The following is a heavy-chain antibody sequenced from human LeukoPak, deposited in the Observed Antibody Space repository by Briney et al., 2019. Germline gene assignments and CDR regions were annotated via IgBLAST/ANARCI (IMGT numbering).Heavy chain of an antibody. J-gene: IGHJ3*02. V-gene: IGHV3-30*18. Sequence: PGGSLRLSCAASGFTFSSYGMHWVRQAPGKGLDWVAVISYDGSNKHYADSVKGRFTISRDSSKSTLSLQMDSLRVEDTAVYYCAKEHDSQGLVTGTYDIWGQGTTVTVSS. D-gene: IGHD3-10*01. CDR1: GFTFSSYG. CDR3: AKEHDSQGLVTGTYDI. CDR2: ISYDGSNK.